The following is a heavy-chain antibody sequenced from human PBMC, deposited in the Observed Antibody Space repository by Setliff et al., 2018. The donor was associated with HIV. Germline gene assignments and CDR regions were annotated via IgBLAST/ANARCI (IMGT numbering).Heavy chain of an antibody. D-gene: IGHD4-17*01. Sequence: GGSLRLSCAASGFSFSSYWMHWVRQAPGKGLVWVSRINTDGSSTSYADSVKGRFTISRDNAKNTLYLQMNSLRAEDTAVYYCAREAVDDYARYFDYWGQGSLVTVSS. J-gene: IGHJ4*02. CDR2: INTDGSST. CDR1: GFSFSSYW. CDR3: AREAVDDYARYFDY. V-gene: IGHV3-74*01.